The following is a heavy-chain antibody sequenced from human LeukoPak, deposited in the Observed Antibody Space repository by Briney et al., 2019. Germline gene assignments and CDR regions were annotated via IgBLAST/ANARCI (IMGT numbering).Heavy chain of an antibody. V-gene: IGHV3-48*03. CDR2: ISSSGNFI. Sequence: GGSLRLSCAASGFTFSSYEMNWVRQAPGKGLEWVSYISSSGNFIYYADSVKGRFTISRDNAKNSLYLQINSLRAEDTAVYYCARAGYSMDTEYFQHWGQGTLVTVSS. J-gene: IGHJ1*01. CDR1: GFTFSSYE. D-gene: IGHD5-18*01. CDR3: ARAGYSMDTEYFQH.